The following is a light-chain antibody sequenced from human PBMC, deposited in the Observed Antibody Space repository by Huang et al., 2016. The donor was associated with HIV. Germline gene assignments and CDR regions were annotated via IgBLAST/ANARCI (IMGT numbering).Light chain of an antibody. J-gene: IGKJ3*01. V-gene: IGKV2-30*02. CDR2: KVS. CDR3: MQGIYWPLT. CDR1: QTLVHDDGNTY. Sequence: VVMTQSPLSLPVTLGPPASISCRSSQTLVHDDGNTYLNWFQQRPGQSPRRLIYKVSNRDSGVPDRFSGSGSGTEFTLKIRRVEAEDVGVYYCMQGIYWPLTFGPGTKVHIK.